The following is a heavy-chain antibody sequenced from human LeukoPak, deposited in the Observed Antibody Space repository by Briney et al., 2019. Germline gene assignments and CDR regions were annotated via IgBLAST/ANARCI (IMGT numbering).Heavy chain of an antibody. CDR1: GYTFTSYY. D-gene: IGHD3-22*01. J-gene: IGHJ4*02. CDR3: ARDNGARYYDSSGYYVLVY. Sequence: ASVKVSCKASGYTFTSYYMHWVRQAPGQGLEWMGIINPSGGSTSYAQKFQGRVTMTRDTSTSTVYMELSSLRSEDMAVYYCARDNGARYYDSSGYYVLVYWGQGTLVTVSS. V-gene: IGHV1-46*01. CDR2: INPSGGST.